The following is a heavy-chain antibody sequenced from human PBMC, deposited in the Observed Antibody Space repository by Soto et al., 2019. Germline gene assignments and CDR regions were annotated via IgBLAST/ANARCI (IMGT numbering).Heavy chain of an antibody. Sequence: SETLSLTCAVYGGSFSGYYWSWIRQPPGKGLEWIGEINHSGSTNYNPSLKSRVTISVDTSKNQFSLKLSSVTAADTAVYYCARASVWGSYRPLNYFDYWGQGTLVTVSS. D-gene: IGHD3-16*02. CDR3: ARASVWGSYRPLNYFDY. J-gene: IGHJ4*02. CDR2: INHSGST. V-gene: IGHV4-34*01. CDR1: GGSFSGYY.